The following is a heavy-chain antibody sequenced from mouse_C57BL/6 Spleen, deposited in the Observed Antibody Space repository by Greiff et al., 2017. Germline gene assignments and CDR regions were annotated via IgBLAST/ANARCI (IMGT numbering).Heavy chain of an antibody. D-gene: IGHD2-1*01. CDR2: IDPSDSYT. J-gene: IGHJ2*01. Sequence: VQLQQPGAELVMPGASVKLSCKASGYTFTSYWMHWVKQRPGQGLEWIGEIDPSDSYTNYNQKFKGKSTLTVDKSSSTAYMQLSSLTSEDSAVYYCARSDYGNYRDYFDYWGQGTTLTVSS. CDR3: ARSDYGNYRDYFDY. V-gene: IGHV1-69*01. CDR1: GYTFTSYW.